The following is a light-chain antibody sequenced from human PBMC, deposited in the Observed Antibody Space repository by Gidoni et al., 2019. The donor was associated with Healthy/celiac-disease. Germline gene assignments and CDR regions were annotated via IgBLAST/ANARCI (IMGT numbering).Light chain of an antibody. CDR2: GAS. J-gene: IGKJ3*01. V-gene: IGKV3-20*01. CDR1: QSVSSRY. Sequence: EIVFTQSPCTLSLSPGERATLSCRASQSVSSRYLAWYQQKPGQAPRLLIYGASSRATGIPDRFSGSGSGTDFTLTISRLEPEDFAVYYCQQYGSSPLFTFGPGTKVDIK. CDR3: QQYGSSPLFT.